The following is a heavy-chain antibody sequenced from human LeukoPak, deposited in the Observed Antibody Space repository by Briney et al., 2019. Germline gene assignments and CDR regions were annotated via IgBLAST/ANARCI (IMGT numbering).Heavy chain of an antibody. J-gene: IGHJ6*03. Sequence: GGSLRLSCAASGFTFSSYAMHWVRQAPGKGLEYVSAISSNGGSTYYANSVKGRFTISRDNSKNTLYLQMGSLRAEDMAVYYCARDRVVVPAAMLGYYYYYMDVWGKGTTVTVSS. CDR2: ISSNGGST. V-gene: IGHV3-64*01. CDR1: GFTFSSYA. CDR3: ARDRVVVPAAMLGYYYYYMDV. D-gene: IGHD2-2*01.